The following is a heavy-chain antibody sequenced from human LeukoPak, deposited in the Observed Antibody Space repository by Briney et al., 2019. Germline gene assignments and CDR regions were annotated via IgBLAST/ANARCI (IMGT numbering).Heavy chain of an antibody. CDR1: GSTVSNNY. CDR3: ARTIDY. J-gene: IGHJ4*02. Sequence: PGGSLRLSCAASGSTVSNNYMTWVRQAPGKGLEWVSVIYSGGSTYYADSVKGRFTISRDNSKNTLYLQMNSLRAEDTAVYYCARTIDYWGQGTLVTVSS. V-gene: IGHV3-66*02. CDR2: IYSGGST.